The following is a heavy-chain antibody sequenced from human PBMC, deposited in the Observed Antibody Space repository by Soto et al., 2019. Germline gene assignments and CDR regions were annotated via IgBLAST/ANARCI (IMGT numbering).Heavy chain of an antibody. CDR1: GGSASSGSYY. Sequence: PSETLSLTCTVSGGSASSGSYYWSWIRQPPGKGLEWIGYIHFSGSTNYNPSLKSRVTISVDTSKNQFSLKLSSVTAADTAVYYCARDVVGSDYFDSWGQGTLVTVSS. CDR3: ARDVVGSDYFDS. J-gene: IGHJ4*02. D-gene: IGHD1-26*01. CDR2: IHFSGST. V-gene: IGHV4-61*01.